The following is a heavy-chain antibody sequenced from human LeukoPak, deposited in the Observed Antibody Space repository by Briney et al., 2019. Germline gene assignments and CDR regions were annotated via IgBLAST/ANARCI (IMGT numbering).Heavy chain of an antibody. Sequence: SETLSLTCDVSGGSISTYYWNWIRQPAGKGMGWIGRMYGGGATRYNPSLGSRVTMSVDTSKNQVSLRLTCVAAAATAVDLCVRDQSGSGGNNHVAFDIWGQGTMVVVSA. CDR3: VRDQSGSGGNNHVAFDI. D-gene: IGHD3-16*01. J-gene: IGHJ3*02. CDR1: GGSISTYY. V-gene: IGHV4-4*07. CDR2: MYGGGAT.